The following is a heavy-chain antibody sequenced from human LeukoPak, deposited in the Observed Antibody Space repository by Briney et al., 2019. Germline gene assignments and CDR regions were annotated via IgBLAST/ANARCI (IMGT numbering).Heavy chain of an antibody. CDR1: GFTFSSYT. D-gene: IGHD6-13*01. V-gene: IGHV3-23*01. Sequence: GGSLRLSCSGSGFTFSSYTMTWVRQAPGKGLEWVSTISSGGDRAYYADSVKGRFTISRDNSKNTLYLQMNSLRAEDTAGYYCAKTLAYSSSWYWYFDLWGRGTPVTVSS. CDR3: AKTLAYSSSWYWYFDL. CDR2: ISSGGDRA. J-gene: IGHJ2*01.